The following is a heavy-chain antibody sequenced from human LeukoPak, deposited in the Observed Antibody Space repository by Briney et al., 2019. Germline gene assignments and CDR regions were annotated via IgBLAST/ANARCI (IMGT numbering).Heavy chain of an antibody. J-gene: IGHJ4*02. V-gene: IGHV3-21*01. CDR3: ARDYVFGGSVYFDS. D-gene: IGHD3/OR15-3a*01. Sequence: GGSLRLSCAASGFSFSTFSMTWVRQAPGKGLEWVSSITSSGPYMYYADSVKGRFTVSGDNARNSLYLQMNSLRAEDTALYYCARDYVFGGSVYFDSWGQGTLVTVSS. CDR2: ITSSGPYM. CDR1: GFSFSTFS.